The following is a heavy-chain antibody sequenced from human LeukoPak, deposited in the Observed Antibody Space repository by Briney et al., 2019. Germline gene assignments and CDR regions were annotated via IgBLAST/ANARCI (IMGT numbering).Heavy chain of an antibody. CDR1: GYTFIAYY. CDR2: INPNSGGT. J-gene: IGHJ4*02. CDR3: ATTMDQYDSSGHGLNSFDS. V-gene: IGHV1-2*05. Sequence: VSSVKVSCKASGYTFIAYYIHWVRQAPGQGLEWMGRINPNSGGTNYPQKFQGRVTITMAASIGTAFMKWTRLTSDDTGVYSCATTMDQYDSSGHGLNSFDSWGQGTPVTVSX. D-gene: IGHD3-22*01.